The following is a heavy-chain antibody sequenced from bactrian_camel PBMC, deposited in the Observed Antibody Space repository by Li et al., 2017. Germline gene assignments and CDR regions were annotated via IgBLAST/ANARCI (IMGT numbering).Heavy chain of an antibody. D-gene: IGHD2*01. CDR2: IESDGST. V-gene: IGHV3S53*01. J-gene: IGHJ4*01. CDR1: GYSYSTYC. Sequence: QLVESGGGSVQAGGSLTLSCVASGYSYSTYCLGWYRQYPGPKREGVAGIESDGSTSYADSVRGRFTISRDNAKTTLYLQMDSLKTEDTAMYYCNTGTGTRYNGKKKSNRRPPGQGTQVTVS.